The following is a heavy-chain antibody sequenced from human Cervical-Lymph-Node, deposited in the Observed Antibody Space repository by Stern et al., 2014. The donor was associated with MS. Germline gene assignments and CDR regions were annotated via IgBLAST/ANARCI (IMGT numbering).Heavy chain of an antibody. CDR3: ARHGGQQLVLGLDS. CDR2: IYPGDSDT. V-gene: IGHV5-51*01. CDR1: GHSFSNYW. Sequence: EVQLVESGAEVKKPGESLKISCKGSGHSFSNYWIGWVRQMPGKGLEWMGMIYPGDSDTRYSPSFQGHVTISADKSIGTAYLQCSSLEASDTATYYCARHGGQQLVLGLDSWGQGTLVTVSS. D-gene: IGHD6-13*01. J-gene: IGHJ4*02.